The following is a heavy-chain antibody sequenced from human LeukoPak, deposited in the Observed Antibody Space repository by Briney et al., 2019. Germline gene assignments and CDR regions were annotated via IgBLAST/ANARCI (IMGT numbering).Heavy chain of an antibody. Sequence: PGGSLRLSCAASGFTFSGYTVSWVRQAPGKGLEWVSGISPSGDSTYYADSVKGRFTISRDNSKNTLYLQMSSLRAEDTAVYYCAKGERWLHAFDIWGQGTMVTVSS. CDR3: AKGERWLHAFDI. CDR1: GFTFSGYT. V-gene: IGHV3-23*01. CDR2: ISPSGDST. D-gene: IGHD4-23*01. J-gene: IGHJ3*02.